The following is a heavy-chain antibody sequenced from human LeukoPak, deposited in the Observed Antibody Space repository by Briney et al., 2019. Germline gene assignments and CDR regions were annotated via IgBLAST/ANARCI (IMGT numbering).Heavy chain of an antibody. D-gene: IGHD6-13*01. CDR2: IRSKSYGWTT. CDR3: SRDSREGGIAAV. Sequence: GRSLRLSCTASGFTFGDYAMSWVRQAPGRGLEWVGFIRSKSYGWTTEYAASVKGRFTSSRDDSKSIAYLEMNSLKTEDTAVYYCSRDSREGGIAAVWGQGTLVTVSS. J-gene: IGHJ4*02. V-gene: IGHV3-49*04. CDR1: GFTFGDYA.